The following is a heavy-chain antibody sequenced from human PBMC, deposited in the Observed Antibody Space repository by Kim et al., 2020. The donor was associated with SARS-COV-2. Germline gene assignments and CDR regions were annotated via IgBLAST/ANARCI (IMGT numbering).Heavy chain of an antibody. Sequence: GGSLRLSCAASGFTFSSYSMNWVRQAPGKGLEWVSSISSSSSYIYYADSVKGRFTISRDNAKNSLYLQMNSLRAEDTAVYYCARGVRGYCSRTSCYDLPTGQYDFDYWGQRALGTVSS. CDR2: ISSSSSYI. J-gene: IGHJ4*02. CDR1: GFTFSSYS. D-gene: IGHD2-2*01. V-gene: IGHV3-21*01. CDR3: ARGVRGYCSRTSCYDLPTGQYDFDY.